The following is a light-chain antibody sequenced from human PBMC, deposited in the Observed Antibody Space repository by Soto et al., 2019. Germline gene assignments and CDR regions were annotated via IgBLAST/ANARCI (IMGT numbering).Light chain of an antibody. J-gene: IGLJ1*01. V-gene: IGLV2-14*01. CDR1: RRDVGGYNY. CDR2: DVS. Sequence: QSALTQPASVSGSPGQSITISCTGTRRDVGGYNYVSWYQQHPGNVPKLIIYDVSNRPSGVSIRFSGSKSGNTASLTISGLQAGDEADYYCSSYTSITALYVFGTGTKLTVL. CDR3: SSYTSITALYV.